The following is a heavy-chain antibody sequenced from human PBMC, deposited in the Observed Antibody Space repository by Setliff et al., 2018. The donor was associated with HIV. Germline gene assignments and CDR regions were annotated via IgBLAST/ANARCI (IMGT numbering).Heavy chain of an antibody. J-gene: IGHJ5*02. CDR2: IFYSGNS. CDR3: ARRIDNSGSFPDKNWFDT. D-gene: IGHD3-10*01. CDR1: GDSLTSGAYY. V-gene: IGHV4-31*03. Sequence: SETLSLTCTVSGDSLTSGAYYWNWVRQHPGKGLEWIGYIFYSGNSYYNPSLKSRVTMSVDTSKNEFSLKLSSVTAADTAVYYCARRIDNSGSFPDKNWFDTWGQGSLVTAPQ.